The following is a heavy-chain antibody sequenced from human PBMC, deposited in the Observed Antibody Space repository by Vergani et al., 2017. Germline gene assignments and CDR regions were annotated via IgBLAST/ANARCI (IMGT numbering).Heavy chain of an antibody. CDR2: ISSSSSPI. CDR3: VKDHIGASFVGTNHNDY. Sequence: EVQLVESGGGLVQRGGSLRLSCAASGFTFSSYSMNWVRQAPGKGLEWVSYISSSSSPIDYANSVQGRFTISRDNAKNSLYLQMNNLTAEDTAVYYCVKDHIGASFVGTNHNDYWGQGTLVTVSS. CDR1: GFTFSSYS. D-gene: IGHD1-26*01. J-gene: IGHJ4*02. V-gene: IGHV3-48*01.